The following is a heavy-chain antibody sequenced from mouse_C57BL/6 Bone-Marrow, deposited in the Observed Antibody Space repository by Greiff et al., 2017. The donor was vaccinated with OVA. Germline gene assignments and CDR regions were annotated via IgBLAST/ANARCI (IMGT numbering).Heavy chain of an antibody. J-gene: IGHJ3*01. CDR1: GFTFSSYA. V-gene: IGHV5-4*03. D-gene: IGHD4-1*01. CDR3: ARAINWGAWFAY. CDR2: ISDGGSYT. Sequence: EVNVVESGGGLVKPGGSLKLSCAASGFTFSSYAMSWVRQTPEKRLEWVATISDGGSYTYYPDNVKGRFTISRDNAKNNLYLQMSHLKSEDTAMYYCARAINWGAWFAYWGQGTLVTVSA.